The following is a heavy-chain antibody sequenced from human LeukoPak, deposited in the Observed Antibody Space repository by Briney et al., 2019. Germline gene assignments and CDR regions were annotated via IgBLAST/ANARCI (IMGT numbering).Heavy chain of an antibody. CDR2: ISISSNYI. J-gene: IGHJ4*02. CDR3: ARDGGGGLDY. D-gene: IGHD2-15*01. CDR1: GFTFSNYN. V-gene: IGHV3-21*01. Sequence: VKPGGSLRLSCAASGFTFSNYNMNWVRQAPGRGLEWVSCISISSNYIYYPDSVKGRFTISRDNAKNSLYLQMNSLRAEDTAVYYCARDGGGGLDYWGQGTLVTVSS.